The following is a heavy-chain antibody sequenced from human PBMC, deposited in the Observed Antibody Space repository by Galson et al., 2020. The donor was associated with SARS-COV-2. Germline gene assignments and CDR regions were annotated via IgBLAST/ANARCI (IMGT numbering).Heavy chain of an antibody. CDR1: GYSFTSYW. CDR3: ARHEGYCSRTSCYVGDKGFDY. D-gene: IGHD2-2*01. V-gene: IGHV5-51*01. J-gene: IGHJ4*02. CDR2: IYPGDSDT. Sequence: DSVKVSCQGSGYSFTSYWIGWVRQMPGKGLEWMGIIYPGDSDTRYSPSFQGQVTISADKSISTAYLQWSSLKASDTAMYYCARHEGYCSRTSCYVGDKGFDYWGQGTLVTVSS.